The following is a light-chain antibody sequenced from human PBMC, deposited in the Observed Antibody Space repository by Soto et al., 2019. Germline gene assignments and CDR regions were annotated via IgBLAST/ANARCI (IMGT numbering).Light chain of an antibody. Sequence: IVLTQSPDTLSLFPGERATLSCRASQSVSSTYLAWYQQKLGQAPRLLIFGASSRATGIPDRFSGSGSGTDFTLTISRLEPEDFAVYYCQQYGSLRWTFGQGTKVDIK. V-gene: IGKV3-20*01. CDR1: QSVSSTY. J-gene: IGKJ1*01. CDR3: QQYGSLRWT. CDR2: GAS.